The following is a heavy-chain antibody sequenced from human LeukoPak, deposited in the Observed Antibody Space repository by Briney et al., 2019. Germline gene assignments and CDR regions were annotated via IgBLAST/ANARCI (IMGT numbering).Heavy chain of an antibody. CDR2: ISWNSGSI. CDR3: AKDGMGYYDSSGYYSYYFDY. J-gene: IGHJ4*02. CDR1: GFTFDDYA. V-gene: IGHV3-9*01. Sequence: GGSLRLSCAASGFTFDDYAMPWVRQAPGKGLEWVSGISWNSGSIGYADSVKGRFTISRDNAKNSLYLQMNSLRAEDTALYYCAKDGMGYYDSSGYYSYYFDYWGQGTLVTVSS. D-gene: IGHD3-22*01.